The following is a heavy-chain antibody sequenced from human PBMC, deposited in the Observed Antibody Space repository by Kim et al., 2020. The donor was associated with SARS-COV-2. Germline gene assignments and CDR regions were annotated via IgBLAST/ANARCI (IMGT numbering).Heavy chain of an antibody. D-gene: IGHD2-2*01. CDR2: INHSGST. Sequence: SETLSLTCAVYGGSFSGYYWSWIRQPPGKGLEWIGEINHSGSTNYNPSLKSRVTISVDTSKNQFSLKLSSVTAADTAVYYCAREGSRLRAFDIWGQGTMVTVSS. V-gene: IGHV4-34*01. J-gene: IGHJ3*02. CDR3: AREGSRLRAFDI. CDR1: GGSFSGYY.